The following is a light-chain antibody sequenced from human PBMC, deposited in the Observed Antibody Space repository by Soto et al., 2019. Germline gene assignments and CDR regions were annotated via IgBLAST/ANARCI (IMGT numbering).Light chain of an antibody. J-gene: IGKJ4*01. CDR1: QSVLYSSNNKNY. V-gene: IGKV4-1*01. CDR2: WAS. Sequence: DIVMTPSPDSLAVSLGERATINCKSSQSVLYSSNNKNYLAWYQQKPGQPPKLLIYWASTRESGVPDRFSGSGSGTDFTLTISSLQAEDVAVYYCQQYYSTPLTFGGGTKV. CDR3: QQYYSTPLT.